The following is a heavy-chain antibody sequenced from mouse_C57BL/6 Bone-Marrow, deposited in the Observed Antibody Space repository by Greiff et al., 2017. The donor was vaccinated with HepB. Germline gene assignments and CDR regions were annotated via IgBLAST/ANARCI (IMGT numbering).Heavy chain of an antibody. J-gene: IGHJ4*01. D-gene: IGHD2-2*01. V-gene: IGHV5-2*01. CDR1: EYEFPSHD. Sequence: EVKLMESGGGLVQPGESLKLSCESNEYEFPSHDMSWVRKTPEKRLELVAAINSDGGSTYYPDTMERRFIISRDNAKKTLYLQMSSRRSEDTALYYCAREIYYGYDRAMDYWGQGTSVTVSS. CDR3: AREIYYGYDRAMDY. CDR2: INSDGGST.